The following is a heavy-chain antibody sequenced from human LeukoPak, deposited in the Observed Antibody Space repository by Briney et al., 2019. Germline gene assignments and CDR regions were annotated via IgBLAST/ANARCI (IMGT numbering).Heavy chain of an antibody. J-gene: IGHJ4*02. D-gene: IGHD4-17*01. CDR1: GYTFTSYY. Sequence: ASVKVSCKASGYTFTSYYMHWVRQAPGQGLEWMGLINPSGGSTSYAQKFQGRVTMTRDTSTSTVYMELSSLRSEDTAVYYCARDSGGTTGREYFDYWGQGTLVTVSS. CDR2: INPSGGST. V-gene: IGHV1-46*01. CDR3: ARDSGGTTGREYFDY.